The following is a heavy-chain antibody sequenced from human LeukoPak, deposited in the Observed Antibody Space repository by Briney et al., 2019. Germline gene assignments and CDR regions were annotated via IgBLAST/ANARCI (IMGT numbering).Heavy chain of an antibody. CDR2: IYYSGST. V-gene: IGHV4-59*08. J-gene: IGHJ4*02. D-gene: IGHD3-22*01. Sequence: SETLSLTCSVSGGSISSYYWSWIRQPPGKGLEWIGYIYYSGSTNYNPSLKSRVTISVDTSKNQFSLKLSSVTAADTAVYYCARLGSSGYSGIDYWGQGTLVTVSS. CDR1: GGSISSYY. CDR3: ARLGSSGYSGIDY.